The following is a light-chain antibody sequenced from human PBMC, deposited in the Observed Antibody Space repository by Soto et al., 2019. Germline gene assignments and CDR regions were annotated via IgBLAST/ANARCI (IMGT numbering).Light chain of an antibody. Sequence: IQKPPSPYNLSAGVRVIVTRTCRARRAISNLLAWYQQKPGEAPKLLIYAASTLKRGGPSRLSGSGSGTEFTLTISSLQPEDFATYYCQQLKSDPSTFGQGTRLEIK. CDR1: RAISNL. CDR3: QQLKSDPST. CDR2: AAS. V-gene: IGKV1-5*03. J-gene: IGKJ5*01.